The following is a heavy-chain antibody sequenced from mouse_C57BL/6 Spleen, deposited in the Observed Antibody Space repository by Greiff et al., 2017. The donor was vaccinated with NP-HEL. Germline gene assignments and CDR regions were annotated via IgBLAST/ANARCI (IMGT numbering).Heavy chain of an antibody. V-gene: IGHV1-61*01. CDR2: IYPSDSET. Sequence: QVQLQQPGAELVRPGSSVKLSCKASGYTFTSYWMDWVKQRPGQGLEWIGNIYPSDSETHYNQQFKDKATLTVYKSSSTAYMQLSSLTSEDSAVYYCARGGYDGAWFAYWGQGTLVTVSA. D-gene: IGHD2-2*01. CDR1: GYTFTSYW. J-gene: IGHJ3*01. CDR3: ARGGYDGAWFAY.